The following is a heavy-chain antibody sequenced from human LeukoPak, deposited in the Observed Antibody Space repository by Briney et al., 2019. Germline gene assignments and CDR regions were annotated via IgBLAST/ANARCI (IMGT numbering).Heavy chain of an antibody. J-gene: IGHJ4*02. V-gene: IGHV3-66*01. Sequence: PGGSLRLSCAASGFTVSSNYMSWVRQAPGKGLEWVSVIYSGGSTYYADSVKGRFTISRDNSKNTLYLQMNSLRAEDTAVYYCARRKQHQYFAYWGQRTLVTVSS. CDR2: IYSGGST. D-gene: IGHD6-13*01. CDR3: ARRKQHQYFAY. CDR1: GFTVSSNY.